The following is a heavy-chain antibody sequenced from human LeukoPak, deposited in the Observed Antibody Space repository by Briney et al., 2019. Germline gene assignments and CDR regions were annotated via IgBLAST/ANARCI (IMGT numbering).Heavy chain of an antibody. J-gene: IGHJ4*02. CDR1: GFTFSTYA. Sequence: GGSLRLSCAASGFTFSTYAMNWVRQAPGKGLEWVSVIGGSGSNIYYADSVKGRFTISRDNSQDTLYLQMNSLRVEDTAVYYCAKGSSGNYYSPSDYWGQGTLVTVSS. D-gene: IGHD2-15*01. CDR2: IGGSGSNI. V-gene: IGHV3-23*01. CDR3: AKGSSGNYYSPSDY.